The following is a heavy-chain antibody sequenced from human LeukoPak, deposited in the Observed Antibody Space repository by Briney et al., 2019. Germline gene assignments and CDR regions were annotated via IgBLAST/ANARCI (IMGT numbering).Heavy chain of an antibody. CDR3: ARDGGVDTPPRY. CDR2: ISSSSIYI. V-gene: IGHV3-21*01. CDR1: GFTFSSYS. J-gene: IGHJ4*02. D-gene: IGHD5-18*01. Sequence: GGSLRLSCAASGFTFSSYSMNWVRQAPGKGLEWVASISSSSIYIYYADSVKGRFTISRDNAKNSLYLQMNSLRAEDTAVYYCARDGGVDTPPRYWGQGTLVTVSS.